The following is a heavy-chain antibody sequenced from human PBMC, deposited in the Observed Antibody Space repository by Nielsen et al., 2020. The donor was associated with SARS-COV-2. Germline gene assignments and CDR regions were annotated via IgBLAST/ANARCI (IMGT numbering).Heavy chain of an antibody. Sequence: WIRQPPGKGLEWVSAISGSGGSTYYADSVKGRFTISRDNSKNTPYLQMNSLRAEDTAVYYCARGSDYYDSSGLVWGQGTMVTVSS. D-gene: IGHD3-22*01. J-gene: IGHJ3*01. V-gene: IGHV3-23*01. CDR3: ARGSDYYDSSGLV. CDR2: ISGSGGST.